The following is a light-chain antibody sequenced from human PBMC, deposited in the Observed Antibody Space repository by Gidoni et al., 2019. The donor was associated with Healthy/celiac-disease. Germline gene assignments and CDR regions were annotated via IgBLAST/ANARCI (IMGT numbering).Light chain of an antibody. J-gene: IGLJ2*01. CDR3: NSRDSSGNHVV. Sequence: SELTQDPAVSVALGQTVRITCQGDSLRSYYGSCNQQKPGQAPVLVIYVKNNRPSGSPDRFSGSSSGNTASLTITGAQAEDEADYYCNSRDSSGNHVVFGGGTKLTVL. CDR2: VKN. CDR1: SLRSYY. V-gene: IGLV3-19*01.